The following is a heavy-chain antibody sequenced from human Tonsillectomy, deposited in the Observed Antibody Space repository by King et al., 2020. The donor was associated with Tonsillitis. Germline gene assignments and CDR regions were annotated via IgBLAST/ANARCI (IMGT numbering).Heavy chain of an antibody. CDR3: ARARGGITIFGVVKEYWYFDL. CDR1: GFTFSDYY. CDR2: ISSSSAYT. D-gene: IGHD3-3*01. J-gene: IGHJ2*01. V-gene: IGHV3-11*05. Sequence: HVQLVESGGGLVKPGGSLRLSCAASGFTFSDYYMSWIRQAPGKGLEWVSYISSSSAYTNYADSVKGRFSTSRDNARNSLFLQMNSLRAEDTAVYYCARARGGITIFGVVKEYWYFDLWGRGTLVTVSS.